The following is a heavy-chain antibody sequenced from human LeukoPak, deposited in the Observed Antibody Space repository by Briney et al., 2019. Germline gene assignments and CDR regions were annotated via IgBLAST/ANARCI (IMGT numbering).Heavy chain of an antibody. V-gene: IGHV3-15*01. CDR2: IQHGGTT. Sequence: GGSLRLSCATSGFSFSGAWLSWVRQAPGKGLEWIGRIQHGGTTDYAAPVKGRFTISRDDSKATLYLQMNSLKTEDTAIYYCTTVTHFYLGGQGALVTVSS. D-gene: IGHD2-15*01. CDR1: GFSFSGAW. J-gene: IGHJ4*02. CDR3: TTVTHFYL.